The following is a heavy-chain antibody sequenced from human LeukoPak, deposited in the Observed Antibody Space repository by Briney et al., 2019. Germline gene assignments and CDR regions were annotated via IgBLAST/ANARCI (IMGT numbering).Heavy chain of an antibody. Sequence: ASVKVSCKASGYTFTSYGISWVRQAPGQGLEWMGWISAYNGNTNYAQKLQGRVTMTTDTSTSTAYMELRSLRSDDTAVYYCASGGVVVPAAIGAFDIWGQGTMVTVSS. D-gene: IGHD2-2*01. J-gene: IGHJ3*02. CDR3: ASGGVVVPAAIGAFDI. V-gene: IGHV1-18*01. CDR1: GYTFTSYG. CDR2: ISAYNGNT.